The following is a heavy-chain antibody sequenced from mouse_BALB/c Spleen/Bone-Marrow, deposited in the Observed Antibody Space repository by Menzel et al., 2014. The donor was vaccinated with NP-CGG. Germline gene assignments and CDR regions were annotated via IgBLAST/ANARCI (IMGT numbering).Heavy chain of an antibody. D-gene: IGHD1-1*01. Sequence: EVHLVESGPDLVKPSQSLSLTCTVTGYSITSGYSWHWIRQFPGNKLEWMVYIHNSGSTNYNPSLKIRISITRDTSKNQFFLQLNSMTTEDTATYYCARPITTVVGFDYWGQGTTLTVSS. V-gene: IGHV3-1*02. CDR1: GYSITSGYS. CDR2: IHNSGST. J-gene: IGHJ2*01. CDR3: ARPITTVVGFDY.